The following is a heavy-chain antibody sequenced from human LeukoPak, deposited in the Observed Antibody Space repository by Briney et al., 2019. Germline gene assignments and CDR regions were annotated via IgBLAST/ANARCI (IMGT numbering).Heavy chain of an antibody. D-gene: IGHD4-11*01. CDR1: GFIFSHYG. CDR2: IWSDGSNR. Sequence: GGSLRLSCAASGFIFSHYGMHWVRQAPGKGLEWVAVIWSDGSNRFYAGSVKGRFTISRDNSQNTVFLQMNSLRAEDTAMYYCARDAQRGFDYSNSLEYWGHGTLVAVSS. V-gene: IGHV3-33*01. J-gene: IGHJ4*01. CDR3: ARDAQRGFDYSNSLEY.